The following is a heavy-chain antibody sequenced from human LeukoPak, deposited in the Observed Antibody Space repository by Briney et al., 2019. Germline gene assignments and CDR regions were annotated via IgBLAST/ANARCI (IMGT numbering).Heavy chain of an antibody. CDR3: ARGGGSSPVRFDP. V-gene: IGHV3-66*01. D-gene: IGHD6-13*01. CDR2: IYSGGST. Sequence: GGSLRLSCAASGFTVSSNYMSWVRQAPGKGLEWVSVIYSGGSTYYADSVKGRFTISRDNSKNTLYLQMNSLRAEDTAVYYCARGGGSSPVRFDPWGQGTLVTVSS. J-gene: IGHJ5*02. CDR1: GFTVSSNY.